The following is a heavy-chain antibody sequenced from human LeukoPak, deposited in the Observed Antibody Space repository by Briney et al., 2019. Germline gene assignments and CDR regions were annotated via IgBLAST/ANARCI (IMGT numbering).Heavy chain of an antibody. CDR3: AKDRTFDY. CDR2: ISYDGNDK. CDR1: GFTFSSYG. Sequence: GGSLRLSCAASGFTFSSYGMHWVRQAPGKGLEWVAVISYDGNDKSYADSVKGGFTISRDNSKNTLYLQMNSLRAEDTAVYYCAKDRTFDYWGQGTLVTVSS. J-gene: IGHJ4*02. V-gene: IGHV3-30*18.